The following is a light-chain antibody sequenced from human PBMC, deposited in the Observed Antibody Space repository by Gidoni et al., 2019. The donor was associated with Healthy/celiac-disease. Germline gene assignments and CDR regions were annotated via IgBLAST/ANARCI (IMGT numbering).Light chain of an antibody. CDR3: QQSYSTPRMYT. J-gene: IGKJ2*01. CDR1: QSISKY. Sequence: DIQMTQSPSSLSASVGDRVTITCRASQSISKYLNWYQQKPGKAPKLLIYAASSLQSGVPSRFSGSGSGIDFTLTISSLQLEDFATYYCQQSYSTPRMYTFGQGTKLEIK. CDR2: AAS. V-gene: IGKV1-39*01.